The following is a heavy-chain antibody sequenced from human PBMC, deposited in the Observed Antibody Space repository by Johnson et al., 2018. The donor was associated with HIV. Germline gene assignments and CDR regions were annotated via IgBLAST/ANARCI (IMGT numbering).Heavy chain of an antibody. J-gene: IGHJ3*02. CDR2: ISGSGGST. D-gene: IGHD2-2*01. Sequence: VQLVESGGGLVQPGRSLRLSCTASGFTFGDYAMSWFRQAPGKGLEWVSGISGSGGSTYYADSVKGRFTISRDNSKNTLYLQMNSLRVEDTAVYYCGRVGYCIGTSCHLGALDIWGQGTMVTVSS. CDR1: GFTFGDYA. CDR3: GRVGYCIGTSCHLGALDI. V-gene: IGHV3-23*04.